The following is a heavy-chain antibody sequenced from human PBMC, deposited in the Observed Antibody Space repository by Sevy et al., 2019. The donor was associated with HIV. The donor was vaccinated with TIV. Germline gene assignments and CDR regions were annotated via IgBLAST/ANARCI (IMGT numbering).Heavy chain of an antibody. J-gene: IGHJ4*02. V-gene: IGHV1-2*02. CDR3: ARMGDYYDSSGYYPLKF. CDR2: INPNSGGT. D-gene: IGHD3-22*01. Sequence: ASVKVSCNASGYTFTAYYIHWVRQAPGQGLEWMGWINPNSGGTYFAKKFQDSVTLTTDTSVNTAYMELRSLRFDDTAVYYCARMGDYYDSSGYYPLKFWGQGTLVTVSS. CDR1: GYTFTAYY.